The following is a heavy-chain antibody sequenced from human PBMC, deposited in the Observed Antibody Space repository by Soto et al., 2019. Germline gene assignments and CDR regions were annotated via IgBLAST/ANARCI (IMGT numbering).Heavy chain of an antibody. J-gene: IGHJ5*02. V-gene: IGHV3-66*01. Sequence: EVQLVESGGGLVQPGGSLRLSCAASGFTVSSNHMSWVRQAPGKGLEWVSVIYSGGTTYYADSVKGRFTISRDNSKNTLYLQMNRLRAEDTAVYYCARNGDSSDYRGWFDPWGQGTLVTVSS. CDR1: GFTVSSNH. CDR2: IYSGGTT. D-gene: IGHD3-22*01. CDR3: ARNGDSSDYRGWFDP.